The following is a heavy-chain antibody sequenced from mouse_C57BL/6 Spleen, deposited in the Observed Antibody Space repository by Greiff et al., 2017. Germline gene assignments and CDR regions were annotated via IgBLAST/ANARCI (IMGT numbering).Heavy chain of an antibody. J-gene: IGHJ2*01. CDR1: GYTFTNHT. V-gene: IGHV1-78*01. CDR3: ARKEGFDY. CDR2: IYPRDGST. Sequence: VQLQQSEAELVKPGASVKLSCKVSGYTFTNHTMHWMKQRPEQGLAWIGYIYPRDGSTKYNEKFKGKATLTADKSSSTAYMQLNSLTAEDSAVYFCARKEGFDYWGQGTTLTVSS.